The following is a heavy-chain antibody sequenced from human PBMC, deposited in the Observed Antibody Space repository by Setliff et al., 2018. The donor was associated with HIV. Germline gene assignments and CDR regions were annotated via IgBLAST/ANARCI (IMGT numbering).Heavy chain of an antibody. CDR3: ARGHSSKWYADY. D-gene: IGHD6-13*01. J-gene: IGHJ4*02. CDR1: GYTLVSYY. Sequence: ASVKVSCKASGYTLVSYYMHWVRQAPGQGLEWMGIINPSAGSTTYAQKLQGRVTLTSDTSASTVYMELSSLRSEDMAVYYCARGHSSKWYADYWGQGTLVTVSS. V-gene: IGHV1-46*01. CDR2: INPSAGST.